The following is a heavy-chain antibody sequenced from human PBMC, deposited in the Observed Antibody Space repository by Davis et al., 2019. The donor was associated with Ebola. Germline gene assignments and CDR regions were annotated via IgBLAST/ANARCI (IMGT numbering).Heavy chain of an antibody. J-gene: IGHJ4*02. CDR1: GFTFSSYD. D-gene: IGHD3-22*01. V-gene: IGHV3-33*01. CDR2: IWYDGSNK. CDR3: TTDRGYYDSSGYQDY. Sequence: GESLKSSCAASGFTFSSYDMHWVRQAPGKGLEWVAVIWYDGSNKYYADSVKGRFTISRDNSKNTLYLQMNSLRAEDTAVYYCTTDRGYYDSSGYQDYWGQGTLVTVSS.